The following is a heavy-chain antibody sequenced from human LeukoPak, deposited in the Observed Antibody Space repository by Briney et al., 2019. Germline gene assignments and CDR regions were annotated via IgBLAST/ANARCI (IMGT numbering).Heavy chain of an antibody. CDR1: GFTFSSYS. J-gene: IGHJ6*02. CDR2: IYSGGST. V-gene: IGHV3-53*01. Sequence: PGGSLRLSCAASGFTFSSYSMNWVRQAPGKGLEWVSVIYSGGSTYYADSVKGRFTISRDNSKNTLYLQMNSLRVEDTAVYYCATTERYYYYYGMDVWGQGTTVTVSS. CDR3: ATTERYYYYYGMDV. D-gene: IGHD1-1*01.